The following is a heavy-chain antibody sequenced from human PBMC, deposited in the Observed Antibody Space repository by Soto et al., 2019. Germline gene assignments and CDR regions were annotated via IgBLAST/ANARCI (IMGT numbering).Heavy chain of an antibody. CDR2: MSGNGGSA. J-gene: IGHJ4*02. V-gene: IGHV3-23*01. CDR1: GFTFSSYA. Sequence: EVQLLESGGGLLQPGGSLRLSCAASGFTFSSYAMRWVRQAPGKGLEWVSGMSGNGGSAYYADSGKGRFTISRDNSKKLLYLQMNSLRAEDTAVYYCAKGPIFGVENIYDYWGQGTLVTVSS. D-gene: IGHD3-3*01. CDR3: AKGPIFGVENIYDY.